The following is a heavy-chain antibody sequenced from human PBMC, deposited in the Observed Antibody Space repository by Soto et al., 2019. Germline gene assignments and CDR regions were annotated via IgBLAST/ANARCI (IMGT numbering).Heavy chain of an antibody. CDR2: IYYSGST. Sequence: QVQLQESGPGLVKPSQTLSLTCTVSGGSISSGGYYWSWIRQHPGKGLEWIGYIYYSGSTYYNPCLTVRVTLSVATSKNQFTLKLRAVTAADTAVYYCARGSGYDREDNWFDPWGQGTLVTVAS. CDR1: GGSISSGGYY. CDR3: ARGSGYDREDNWFDP. J-gene: IGHJ5*02. D-gene: IGHD5-12*01. V-gene: IGHV4-31*03.